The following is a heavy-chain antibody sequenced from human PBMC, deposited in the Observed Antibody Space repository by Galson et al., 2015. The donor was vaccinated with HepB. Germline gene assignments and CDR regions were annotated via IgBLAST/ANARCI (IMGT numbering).Heavy chain of an antibody. Sequence: SLRLSCAASGFTFSSYGMHWVRQAPGKGLEWVAFIRYDGSNKYYADSVKGRFTISRDNSKNTLYLQMNSLRAEDTAVYYCAKVGNYGDYERPPKMYYFDYWGQGTLVTVSS. CDR2: IRYDGSNK. V-gene: IGHV3-30*02. CDR3: AKVGNYGDYERPPKMYYFDY. J-gene: IGHJ4*02. D-gene: IGHD4-17*01. CDR1: GFTFSSYG.